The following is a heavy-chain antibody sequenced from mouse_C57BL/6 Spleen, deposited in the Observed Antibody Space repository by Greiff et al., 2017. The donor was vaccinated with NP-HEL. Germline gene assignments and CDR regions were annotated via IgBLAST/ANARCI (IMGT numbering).Heavy chain of an antibody. Sequence: VQLQQSGAELVKPGASVKLSCKASGYTFTEYTIHWVKQRPGQGLEWIGWLYPGSGSTTYNEKFKGKATLTADKSSSTVYMELSRLTSEDSAVYFCARHGPPRGYFDYWGQGTTLTVSS. CDR1: GYTFTEYT. CDR2: LYPGSGST. CDR3: ARHGPPRGYFDY. D-gene: IGHD2-10*02. J-gene: IGHJ2*01. V-gene: IGHV1-62-2*01.